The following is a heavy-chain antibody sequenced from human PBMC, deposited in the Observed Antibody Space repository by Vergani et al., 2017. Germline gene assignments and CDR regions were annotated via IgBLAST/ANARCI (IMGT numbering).Heavy chain of an antibody. D-gene: IGHD5-12*01. J-gene: IGHJ6*02. Sequence: EVHLLESGGGLVQSGGSLRLSCAASGFTFNHYAMNWVRQAPGKGLEWVSGIRGSGGNSYYAGSVKGRFTISRDSSRNTLYLQMDSLSAGDTTVYYCAKANARYCGYDYLYYHHAIDVWCQGTTVTVSS. V-gene: IGHV3-23*01. CDR1: GFTFNHYA. CDR3: AKANARYCGYDYLYYHHAIDV. CDR2: IRGSGGNS.